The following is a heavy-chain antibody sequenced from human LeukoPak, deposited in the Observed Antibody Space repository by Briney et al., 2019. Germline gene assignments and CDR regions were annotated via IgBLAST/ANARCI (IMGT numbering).Heavy chain of an antibody. J-gene: IGHJ5*02. D-gene: IGHD3-22*01. Sequence: GGSLRLSCAASGFNFGDYYMSWIHQAPGKGLEWVSSISSSSSYIYYADSVKGRFTISRDNAKNSLYLQMNSLRVEDTAVYYCARGAINMIVEAGSWSDPWGQGTLVTVSS. CDR3: ARGAINMIVEAGSWSDP. CDR2: ISSSSSYI. CDR1: GFNFGDYY. V-gene: IGHV3-11*06.